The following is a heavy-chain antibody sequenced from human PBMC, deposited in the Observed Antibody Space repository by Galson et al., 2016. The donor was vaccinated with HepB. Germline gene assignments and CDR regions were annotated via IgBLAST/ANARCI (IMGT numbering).Heavy chain of an antibody. CDR3: ARETLSGRDLDY. V-gene: IGHV1-18*01. J-gene: IGHJ4*02. CDR1: GYTFSSHG. Sequence: SVKVSCKASGYTFSSHGMSWVRQAPGQGLEWMGWISGYTGYTHYSQKLQDRVTLTTDTSTNTAYMELRSLTSDDTAVYYCARETLSGRDLDYWGQGTLVTVSS. CDR2: ISGYTGYT. D-gene: IGHD1-14*01.